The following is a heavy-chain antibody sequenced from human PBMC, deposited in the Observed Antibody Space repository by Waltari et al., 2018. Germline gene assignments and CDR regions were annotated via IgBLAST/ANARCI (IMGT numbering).Heavy chain of an antibody. CDR3: ARARISIVRGGSDLDS. CDR1: RYAFSRPY. V-gene: IGHV1-2*02. J-gene: IGHJ4*02. D-gene: IGHD3-10*01. Sequence: QVQLVQSGAEVKQPGSSATVSCRALRYAFSRPYATRVRRAPGQGVEWMGWINPNSGDTNYAQKFQGRVTLTSDTSISAAYRELSRLTPDDKAVYYCARARISIVRGGSDLDSWGRGTLVTVSS. CDR2: INPNSGDT.